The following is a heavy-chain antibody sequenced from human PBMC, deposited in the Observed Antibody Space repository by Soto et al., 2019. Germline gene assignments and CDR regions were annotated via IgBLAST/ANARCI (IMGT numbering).Heavy chain of an antibody. V-gene: IGHV4-4*02. CDR1: GGSISSTNW. CDR2: IYHSGSP. D-gene: IGHD2-21*01. CDR3: ATLPPRIVVALLPIPT. J-gene: IGHJ5*02. Sequence: QVQLRESGPGLVKTSGTLSLTCVVSGGSISSTNWWTWVRQPPGKGLEWSGEIYHSGSPTFSPSLRARATISVAKSNTQFSLRLRSVTAAATAVSYCATLPPRIVVALLPIPTWGQGILVTVSS.